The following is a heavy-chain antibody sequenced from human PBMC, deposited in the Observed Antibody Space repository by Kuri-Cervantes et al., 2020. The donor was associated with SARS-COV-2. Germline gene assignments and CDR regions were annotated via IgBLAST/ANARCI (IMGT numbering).Heavy chain of an antibody. CDR2: IIPIFGTA. J-gene: IGHJ6*03. CDR1: GGTFSSYA. V-gene: IGHV1-69*13. D-gene: IGHD6-6*01. CDR3: ARKSIAARPSPYYYYYMDG. Sequence: SVKVSCKASGGTFSSYAISWVRQAPGQGLEWMGRIIPIFGTANYAQKFQGRVTITADESTSTAYMELRSLRSDDTAVYYCARKSIAARPSPYYYYYMDGWGKGTTVTVSS.